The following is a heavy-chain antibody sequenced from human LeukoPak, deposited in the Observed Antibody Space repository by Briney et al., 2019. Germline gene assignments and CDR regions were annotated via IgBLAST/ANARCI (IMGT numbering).Heavy chain of an antibody. CDR2: IYPGDSDT. J-gene: IGHJ4*02. Sequence: GESLKISCKGSGYSFTSYWIGWVRQMPGKGLERMGIIYPGDSDTRYSPSFQGQVTISADKSISTAYLQWSSLKASDTAMYYCARLDDFWSGYSNFDYWGQGTLVTVSS. D-gene: IGHD3-3*01. CDR3: ARLDDFWSGYSNFDY. V-gene: IGHV5-51*01. CDR1: GYSFTSYW.